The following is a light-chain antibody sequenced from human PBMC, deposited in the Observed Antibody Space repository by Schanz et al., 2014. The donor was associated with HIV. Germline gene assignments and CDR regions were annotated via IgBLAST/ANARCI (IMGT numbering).Light chain of an antibody. V-gene: IGLV1-51*01. CDR1: SSNIGNNY. J-gene: IGLJ2*01. Sequence: QSVLTQPPSVSAAPGQKVTISCSGSSSNIGNNYVSWYQQLPGTAPKLLIYDNNKRPSGIPDRFSGSKSATSATLGITGLQTGDEADYYCGTWDSSLSAGYVIFGGGTKVTVL. CDR3: GTWDSSLSAGYVI. CDR2: DNN.